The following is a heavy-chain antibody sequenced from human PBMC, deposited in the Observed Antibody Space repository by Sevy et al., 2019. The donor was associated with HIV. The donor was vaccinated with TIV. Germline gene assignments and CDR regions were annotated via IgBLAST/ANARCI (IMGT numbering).Heavy chain of an antibody. Sequence: SETLSLTCTVSGGTITSLYWNWIRQPPGKGLEWIANIYYNGHINYNPSLKSRVTLSLDTSKNQFSLRLSTVSAADTAMYYCAGENAWGRGYSWGQGTLVTVSS. CDR2: IYYNGHI. D-gene: IGHD1-26*01. CDR3: AGENAWGRGYS. J-gene: IGHJ4*02. V-gene: IGHV4-59*08. CDR1: GGTITSLY.